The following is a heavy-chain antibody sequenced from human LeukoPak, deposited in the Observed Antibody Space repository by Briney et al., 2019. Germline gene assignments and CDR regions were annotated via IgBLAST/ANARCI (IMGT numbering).Heavy chain of an antibody. CDR2: FDPEDGDP. CDR3: ARKDYDVLTGYYLFDY. V-gene: IGHV1-24*01. J-gene: IGHJ4*02. CDR1: GYTLTELS. D-gene: IGHD3-9*01. Sequence: ASVKVSCKVSGYTLTELSMHWVRQAPGKGLEWMGGFDPEDGDPIYAQKFQGRLTMTEDTSTDTAYMELSSLRSEDTAMYYCARKDYDVLTGYYLFDYWGQGTLVTVSS.